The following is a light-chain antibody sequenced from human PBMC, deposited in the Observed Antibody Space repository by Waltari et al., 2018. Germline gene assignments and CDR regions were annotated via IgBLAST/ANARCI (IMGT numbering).Light chain of an antibody. V-gene: IGKV3-11*01. Sequence: DIVLTQSPATLSVSPGEGATLSCRVSQSVGRSLAWIQQKPGQAPRLVIYDASFRATGIPTRFSGSGSGTDFTLTISSLEAEDFAIYYCQQRSVWPPTFGRGTKLEI. CDR1: QSVGRS. CDR2: DAS. J-gene: IGKJ2*01. CDR3: QQRSVWPPT.